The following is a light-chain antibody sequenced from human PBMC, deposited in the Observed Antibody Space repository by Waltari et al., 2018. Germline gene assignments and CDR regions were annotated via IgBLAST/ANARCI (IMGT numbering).Light chain of an antibody. J-gene: IGKJ2*01. Sequence: DIQMTQSPSSLSAPVGDRVTITCRASQSISIYLNWYQQKPGKAPKVLIYRASTLQSGVPSRFSGSGSVTAFTLIISSLQPEDFATYFCQQSYGTPYTFGQGTKLEI. CDR3: QQSYGTPYT. V-gene: IGKV1-39*01. CDR2: RAS. CDR1: QSISIY.